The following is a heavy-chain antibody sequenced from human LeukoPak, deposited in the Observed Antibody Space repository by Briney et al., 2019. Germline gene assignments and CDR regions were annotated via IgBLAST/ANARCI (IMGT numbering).Heavy chain of an antibody. V-gene: IGHV4-39*01. CDR3: ARYRRDDAFDI. Sequence: SETLSLTCTVSRGSISSGSYYWGWIRQPPGKGLEWIGSIYYSRSTYYNPSPKGRVTISVGTSKNQFSLKLSSVTAADTAVYYCARYRRDDAFDIWGQGTMVTVSS. CDR2: IYYSRST. CDR1: RGSISSGSYY. D-gene: IGHD2-2*01. J-gene: IGHJ3*02.